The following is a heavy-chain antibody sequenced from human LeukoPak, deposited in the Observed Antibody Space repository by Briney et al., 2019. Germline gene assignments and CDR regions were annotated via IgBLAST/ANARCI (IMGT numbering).Heavy chain of an antibody. CDR3: ASRYDSSGYYLDAFDI. Sequence: ASVKVSCKASGYTFTGYYMHWVRQAPGQGLEWMGWINPNSGGTNYAQKFQGRVTMTRDTSISTAYMELSRLRSDDTAVYYCASRYDSSGYYLDAFDIWGQGTMVTVSS. D-gene: IGHD3-22*01. CDR2: INPNSGGT. CDR1: GYTFTGYY. V-gene: IGHV1-2*02. J-gene: IGHJ3*02.